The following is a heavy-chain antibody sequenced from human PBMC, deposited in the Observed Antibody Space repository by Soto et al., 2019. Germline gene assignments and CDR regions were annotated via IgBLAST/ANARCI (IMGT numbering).Heavy chain of an antibody. Sequence: SETLSLTCSVSSGSISNSSYHWGWIRQAPGKGLEWIGTLYLRGSTDYNPSFKSRVTISADTSKDQVSLKLTSVTAADTAVYFCFGVLAATLDYWGQGTLVTVSS. CDR3: FGVLAATLDY. CDR1: SGSISNSSYH. J-gene: IGHJ4*02. CDR2: LYLRGST. D-gene: IGHD3-16*01. V-gene: IGHV4-39*01.